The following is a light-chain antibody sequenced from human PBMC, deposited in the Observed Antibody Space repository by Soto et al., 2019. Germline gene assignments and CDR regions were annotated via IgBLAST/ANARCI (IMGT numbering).Light chain of an antibody. CDR1: QGISSA. CDR2: DAS. V-gene: IGKV1D-13*01. Sequence: AIQLTQSPSSLSASVGDRVTITCRASQGISSALAWYQQKPGKAPKLLIYDASSLESGVPSRFSGSGSGTDFTLTISSLQPEDFATYYCQQFNNYPPGDTFGQGTKLEIK. CDR3: QQFNNYPPGDT. J-gene: IGKJ2*01.